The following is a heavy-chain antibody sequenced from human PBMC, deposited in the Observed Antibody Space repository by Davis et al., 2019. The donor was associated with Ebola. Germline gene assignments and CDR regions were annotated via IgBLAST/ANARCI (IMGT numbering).Heavy chain of an antibody. Sequence: SETLSLTCTVSGGSISNSYWSWIRQPPGKGLEWIGYIYYRGSTTYNPSLERRVTISVETSNNQFSLNLSSVTAADTAVYFCARQKGFRTPFDYWGQGTLVTVSS. J-gene: IGHJ4*02. CDR2: IYYRGST. CDR3: ARQKGFRTPFDY. CDR1: GGSISNSY. V-gene: IGHV4-59*08. D-gene: IGHD1-14*01.